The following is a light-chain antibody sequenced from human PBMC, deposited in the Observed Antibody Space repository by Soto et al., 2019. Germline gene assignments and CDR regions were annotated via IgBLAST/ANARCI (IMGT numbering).Light chain of an antibody. CDR1: SGHSSYA. J-gene: IGLJ2*01. CDR2: LNSDGSH. Sequence: QPVLTQSPSASASLGASVKLTCTLSSGHSSYAIAWHQQQPEKGPRYLMKLNSDGSHSKGDGIPDRFSGSSSGADRYLTISSLQSEDEADYYCQTWGTPHVVFGGGTKLTVL. CDR3: QTWGTPHVV. V-gene: IGLV4-69*01.